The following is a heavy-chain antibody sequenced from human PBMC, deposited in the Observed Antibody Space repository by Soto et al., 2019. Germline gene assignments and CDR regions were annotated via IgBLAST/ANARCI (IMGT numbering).Heavy chain of an antibody. Sequence: PSETLSLTCTVSGGSISSSSYYWGWIRQPPGKGLEWIGSIYYSGSTYYNPSLKSRVTISVDTSKNQFSLKLSSVTAADTAVYYCARGWIQLWFRWFDPWGQGTLVTVSS. CDR2: IYYSGST. CDR3: ARGWIQLWFRWFDP. J-gene: IGHJ5*02. D-gene: IGHD5-18*01. CDR1: GGSISSSSYY. V-gene: IGHV4-39*07.